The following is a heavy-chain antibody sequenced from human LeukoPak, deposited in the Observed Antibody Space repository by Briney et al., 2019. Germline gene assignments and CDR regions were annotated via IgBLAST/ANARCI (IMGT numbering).Heavy chain of an antibody. CDR2: TNSDGSTT. Sequence: GGSLRLSCAASGFTFSSFWMHWVRQAPGKGLVWVSHTNSDGSTTDYADSVRGRFTISRDNAKNTLYLQMNSLRAEDTAVYYCAKDREHSYGYYFDYWGQGTLVTVSS. V-gene: IGHV3-74*01. CDR3: AKDREHSYGYYFDY. D-gene: IGHD5-18*01. J-gene: IGHJ4*02. CDR1: GFTFSSFW.